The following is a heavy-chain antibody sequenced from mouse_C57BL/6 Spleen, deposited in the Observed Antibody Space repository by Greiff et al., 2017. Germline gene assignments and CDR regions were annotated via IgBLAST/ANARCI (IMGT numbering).Heavy chain of an antibody. J-gene: IGHJ2*01. CDR2: ISYDGSN. Sequence: ESGPGLVKPSQSLSLTCSVTGYSITSGYYWNWIRQFPGNKLEWMGYISYDGSNNYNPSLKNRISITRDTSKNQFFLKLNSVTTEDTATYYCARDYYGGYYFDYWGQGTTLTVSS. CDR1: GYSITSGYY. D-gene: IGHD1-1*01. V-gene: IGHV3-6*01. CDR3: ARDYYGGYYFDY.